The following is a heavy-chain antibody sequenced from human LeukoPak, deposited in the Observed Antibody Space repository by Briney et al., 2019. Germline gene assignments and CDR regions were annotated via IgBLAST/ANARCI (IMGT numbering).Heavy chain of an antibody. CDR3: ARSLYCSGGSCYCDY. J-gene: IGHJ4*02. V-gene: IGHV4-59*01. CDR2: IYYSGST. CDR1: GGSISSYY. Sequence: PSETLSLTCTVSGGSISSYYWSWIRQPPGKGLEWSGYIYYSGSTNYNPSLKSRVTISVDTSKNQFSLNLSSVTAADTAVYYCARSLYCSGGSCYCDYWGQGTLVTVSS. D-gene: IGHD2-15*01.